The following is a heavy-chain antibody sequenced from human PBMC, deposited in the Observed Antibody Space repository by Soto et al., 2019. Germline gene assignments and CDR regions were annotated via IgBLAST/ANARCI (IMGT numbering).Heavy chain of an antibody. D-gene: IGHD2-15*01. V-gene: IGHV3-30*18. CDR1: GFTFSSYG. CDR3: AKDMRGEDCSGGSCYLYYYGMDV. Sequence: GGSLRLSCAASGFTFSSYGMHWVRQAPGKGLEWVAVISYDGSNKYYADSVKGRFTISRDNSKNTLYLQMNSLRAEDTAVYYCAKDMRGEDCSGGSCYLYYYGMDVWGQGTTVTVSS. CDR2: ISYDGSNK. J-gene: IGHJ6*02.